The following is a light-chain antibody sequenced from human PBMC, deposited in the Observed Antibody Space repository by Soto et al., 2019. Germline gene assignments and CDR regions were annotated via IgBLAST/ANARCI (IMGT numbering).Light chain of an antibody. CDR2: ADS. Sequence: EIVLTQSPATLSLSPGERATLSCRASQSVSSYLAWYQQKPGQAPRLLIYADSNRATGIPARFSGSGSGRDFTLTISSLEPEDFSVYYCQQRYNWPITFGQGTRLEI. V-gene: IGKV3-11*02. J-gene: IGKJ5*01. CDR3: QQRYNWPIT. CDR1: QSVSSY.